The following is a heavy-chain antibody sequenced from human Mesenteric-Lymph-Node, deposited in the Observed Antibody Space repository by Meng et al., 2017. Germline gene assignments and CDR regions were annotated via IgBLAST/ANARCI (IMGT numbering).Heavy chain of an antibody. CDR1: GFSFSNAW. CDR3: AKGQQQESRFDS. J-gene: IGHJ4*01. V-gene: IGHV3-15*01. Sequence: EVQLVESGGGLVKPGGSLRLSCAASGFSFSNAWMSWVRQAPGKGLEWIGRIKSKIDGGTTDIAAPVKGRFIISRDDSINTLYLQVDSLTTEDTAVYYCAKGQQQESRFDSWGQGTLVTVSS. D-gene: IGHD6-13*01. CDR2: IKSKIDGGTT.